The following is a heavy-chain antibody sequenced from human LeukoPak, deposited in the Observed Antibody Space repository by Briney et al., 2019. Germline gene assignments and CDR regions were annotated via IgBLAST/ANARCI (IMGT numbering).Heavy chain of an antibody. CDR2: IYYSGST. J-gene: IGHJ4*02. Sequence: SETLSLTCTVSGGSISSYYWSWIRQPPGKGREWVGYIYYSGSTNYNSSLKSRVTISVDTSKNQFSLKLSSVTAAATAVYYCARHSSVGGSWDYWGQGTLVTVSS. D-gene: IGHD2-15*01. V-gene: IGHV4-59*01. CDR1: GGSISSYY. CDR3: ARHSSVGGSWDY.